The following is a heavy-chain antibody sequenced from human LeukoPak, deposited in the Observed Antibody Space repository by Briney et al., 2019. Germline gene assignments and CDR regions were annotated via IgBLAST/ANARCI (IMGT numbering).Heavy chain of an antibody. CDR3: ARPLGYCSGGSCFPV. CDR2: ISSSSSYI. V-gene: IGHV3-21*01. CDR1: GFTFSSYS. D-gene: IGHD2-15*01. J-gene: IGHJ3*01. Sequence: GGSLRLSCAASGFTFSSYSMNWVRQAPGKGLEWVSSISSSSSYIYYADSVKGRFTISRDNAKNSLYLQMNSLRAEDTAVYYCARPLGYCSGGSCFPVWGQGTMVTVSS.